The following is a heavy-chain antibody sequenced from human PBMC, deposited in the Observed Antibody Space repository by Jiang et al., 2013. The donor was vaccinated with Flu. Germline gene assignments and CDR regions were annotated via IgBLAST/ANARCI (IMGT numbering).Heavy chain of an antibody. CDR2: IYKSGST. CDR3: ARGEHYYGSSGYWGY. CDR1: GGSISSTDHF. J-gene: IGHJ4*01. Sequence: SGPGLVKPSQTLSLTCTASGGSISSTDHFWTWIRQPPGKGLEWIGYIYKSGSTYYNPSLKNRVILSVDTPKNQFSLKLMSVTAADTAVYYCARGEHYYGSSGYWGYWG. D-gene: IGHD3-22*01. V-gene: IGHV4-30-4*08.